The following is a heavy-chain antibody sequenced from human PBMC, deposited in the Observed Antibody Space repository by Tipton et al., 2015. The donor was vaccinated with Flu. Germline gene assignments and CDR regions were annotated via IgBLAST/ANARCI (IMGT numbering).Heavy chain of an antibody. CDR2: IYTSGST. J-gene: IGHJ2*01. Sequence: TLSLTCTVSGGSISSYYWSWIRQPAGKGLEWIGRIYTSGSTNYNPSLKSRVTMSVDTSKNQFSLKLSSVTAADTAVYYCARASLPPMVRGVIRYFDLWGCGTLVTVSS. D-gene: IGHD3-10*01. CDR3: ARASLPPMVRGVIRYFDL. CDR1: GGSISSYY. V-gene: IGHV4-4*07.